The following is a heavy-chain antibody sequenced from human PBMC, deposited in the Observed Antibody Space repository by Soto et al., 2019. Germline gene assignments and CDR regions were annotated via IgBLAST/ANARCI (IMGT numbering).Heavy chain of an antibody. D-gene: IGHD4-17*01. J-gene: IGHJ2*01. CDR2: LKPDNGGK. V-gene: IGHV1-18*01. CDR1: GYTFTHYG. Sequence: QVQLVQSGAEVKKPGASVKVSCRASGYTFTHYGITWVRQAPGKGLEWFGWLKPDNGGKHTVQRLHDRLPLTTDRSTTTAYMELRILICDDTAVYYCAKDLDDGGRYWYFDLWGRGTLVTVSS. CDR3: AKDLDDGGRYWYFDL.